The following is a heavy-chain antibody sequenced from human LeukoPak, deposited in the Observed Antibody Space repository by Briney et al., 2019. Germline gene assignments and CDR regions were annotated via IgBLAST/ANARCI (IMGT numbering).Heavy chain of an antibody. CDR3: AMWELAAAGRGVQDY. V-gene: IGHV3-48*01. CDR1: GFTFSSYS. CDR2: INSSSSTI. D-gene: IGHD6-13*01. Sequence: GGSLRLSCAASGFTFSSYSMNWVRQAPGKGLEWVSYINSSSSTIYYADSVKGRFTISRDNAKNSLYLQMNSLRAEDTAVYYCAMWELAAAGRGVQDYWGQGTLVTVSS. J-gene: IGHJ4*02.